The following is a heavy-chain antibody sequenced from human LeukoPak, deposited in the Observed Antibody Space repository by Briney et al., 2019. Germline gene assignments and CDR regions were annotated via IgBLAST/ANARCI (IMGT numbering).Heavy chain of an antibody. V-gene: IGHV3-30*01. CDR1: GFTFSSYA. D-gene: IGHD1/OR15-1a*01. Sequence: GGSLRLSCAASGFTFSSYAMHWVRQAPGKGLEWVAVISYDGSNKYYADSVKGRFTISRDNSKNTLYLQMNSLRAEDTAVYYCARDKATTNWFDPWGQGTLVTVSS. CDR2: ISYDGSNK. CDR3: ARDKATTNWFDP. J-gene: IGHJ5*02.